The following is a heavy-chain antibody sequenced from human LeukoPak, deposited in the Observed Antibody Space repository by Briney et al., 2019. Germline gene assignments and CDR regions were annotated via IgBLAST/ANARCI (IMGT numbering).Heavy chain of an antibody. CDR3: ARATGTWATGFDY. Sequence: SQTLSLTCTVSGGSISGYYWSWIRQPAGKGLERIGRVYTSGGTNYTPSLKSRVTMSIDTSKNQFSLNLSSVTAADTAVYYCARATGTWATGFDYWGQGTLVTVSS. CDR2: VYTSGGT. D-gene: IGHD5-24*01. CDR1: GGSISGYY. J-gene: IGHJ4*02. V-gene: IGHV4-4*07.